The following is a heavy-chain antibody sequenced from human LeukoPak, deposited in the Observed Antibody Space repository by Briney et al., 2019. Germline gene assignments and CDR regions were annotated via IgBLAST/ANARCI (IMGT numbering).Heavy chain of an antibody. D-gene: IGHD3-10*01. CDR1: GFTFSTYW. CDR3: AAPHYGSGSPFDY. V-gene: IGHV3-74*01. Sequence: GGSLRLSCAASGFTFSTYWMHWVRQAPGEGLVWVSRINTDGSSTSYADSVKGRFTISRDNAKNTLYLQMNSLRAEDTAVYYCAAPHYGSGSPFDYWGQGTLVTVSS. J-gene: IGHJ4*02. CDR2: INTDGSST.